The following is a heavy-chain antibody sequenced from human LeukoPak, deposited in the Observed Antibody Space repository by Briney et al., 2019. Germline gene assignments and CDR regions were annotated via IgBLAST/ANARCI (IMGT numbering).Heavy chain of an antibody. CDR3: ARWGVNAGLDR. D-gene: IGHD3-10*01. V-gene: IGHV3-7*01. CDR2: IWPDGSAT. J-gene: IGHJ5*01. CDR1: GFTFRDYW. Sequence: GASLRLSCAASGFTFRDYWMAWVRQAPGKGLEWVANIWPDGSATYHVDSVRGRFTISRYNAQSSLNLQMNSLRAEDSAVYYCARWGVNAGLDRWGQGTLVIVSS.